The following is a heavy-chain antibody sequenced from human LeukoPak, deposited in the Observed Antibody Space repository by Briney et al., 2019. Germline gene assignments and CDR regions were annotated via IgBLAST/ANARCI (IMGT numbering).Heavy chain of an antibody. CDR3: ARDLSALGTNAFDI. D-gene: IGHD3-16*01. V-gene: IGHV3-21*01. CDR1: GFTFSNYR. J-gene: IGHJ3*02. Sequence: GGSLRLSCAASGFTFSNYRMNWVRQAPGKGLEWVSSISSSSIYIYYADSVKGRFTISRDNAKNSLYLQMNSLRAEDTAVYYCARDLSALGTNAFDIWGQGTMVTVSS. CDR2: ISSSSIYI.